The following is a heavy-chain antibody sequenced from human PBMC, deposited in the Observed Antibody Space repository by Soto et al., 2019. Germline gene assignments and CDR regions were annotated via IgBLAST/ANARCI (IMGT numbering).Heavy chain of an antibody. CDR3: ARGSITIFGVSYYYMDV. CDR1: GGSFSGYY. Sequence: SETLSLTCAVYGGSFSGYYWSWIRQPPGKGLEWIGEINHSGSTNYNPSLKSRVTISVDTSKNQFSLKLSSVTAADTAVYYCARGSITIFGVSYYYMDVWGKGTTVTVSS. V-gene: IGHV4-34*01. CDR2: INHSGST. D-gene: IGHD3-3*01. J-gene: IGHJ6*03.